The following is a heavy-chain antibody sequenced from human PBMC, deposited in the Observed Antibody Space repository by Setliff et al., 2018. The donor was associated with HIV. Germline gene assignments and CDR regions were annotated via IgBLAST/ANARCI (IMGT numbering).Heavy chain of an antibody. J-gene: IGHJ4*02. CDR1: GGSIRSHY. V-gene: IGHV4-59*08. D-gene: IGHD3-10*01. Sequence: SETLSLTCTVSGGSIRSHYWSWIRQPAGKGLEWIGHVDYSGSSTYNPSLNSRVTLSIDTSKSQFSLRLSSVTAADTALYYCARRSTVARGVDCFDLWGQGTQVTVSS. CDR3: ARRSTVARGVDCFDL. CDR2: VDYSGSS.